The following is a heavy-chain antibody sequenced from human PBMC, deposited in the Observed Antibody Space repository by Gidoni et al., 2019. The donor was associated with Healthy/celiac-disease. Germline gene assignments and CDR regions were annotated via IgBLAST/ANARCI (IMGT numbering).Heavy chain of an antibody. D-gene: IGHD2-2*02. J-gene: IGHJ6*03. CDR3: ARRSVCSSTSCYTRINSYYMDV. Sequence: QLPLQESGPGLVKPSETLSLTCPVSGGSHSSSTYYWGWIRQPPGKGLEWIGSIYYSGSTYYNPSLKRRVTISVDTSKNQFSLKLSSVTAADTAVYYCARRSVCSSTSCYTRINSYYMDVWGKGTTVTVSS. CDR2: IYYSGST. V-gene: IGHV4-39*01. CDR1: GGSHSSSTYY.